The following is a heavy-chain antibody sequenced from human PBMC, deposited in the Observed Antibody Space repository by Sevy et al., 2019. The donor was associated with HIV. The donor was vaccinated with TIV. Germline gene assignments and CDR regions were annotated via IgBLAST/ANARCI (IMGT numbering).Heavy chain of an antibody. J-gene: IGHJ6*02. D-gene: IGHD3-22*01. CDR3: ARPDIGNYYDSSCTPDMYYYYYGMDV. V-gene: IGHV1-69*13. CDR1: GGTFSSYA. Sequence: ASVKVSCKASGGTFSSYAISWVRQAPGQGLEWMGGIIPIFGTANYAQKFQGRVTITADESTSTAYMELSSLRSEDTAVYYCARPDIGNYYDSSCTPDMYYYYYGMDVWGQGTTVTVSS. CDR2: IIPIFGTA.